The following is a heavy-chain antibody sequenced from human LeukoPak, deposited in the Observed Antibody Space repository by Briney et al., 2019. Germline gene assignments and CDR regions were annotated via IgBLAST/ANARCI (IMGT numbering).Heavy chain of an antibody. D-gene: IGHD1-26*01. CDR1: GFTFSSYA. CDR2: ISGSGGST. Sequence: QPGGSLRLSCAASGFTFSSYAMSWVRQAPGKGLEWVSAISGSGGSTYYADSVKGRFTISRDNSKNTLYLQMNSPRAEDTAVYYCARGGSYLSAFDIWGQGTMVTVSS. J-gene: IGHJ3*02. CDR3: ARGGSYLSAFDI. V-gene: IGHV3-23*01.